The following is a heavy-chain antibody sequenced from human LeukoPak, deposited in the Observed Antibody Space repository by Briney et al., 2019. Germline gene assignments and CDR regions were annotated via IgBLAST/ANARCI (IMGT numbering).Heavy chain of an antibody. Sequence: PGGSLRLSCAVSGLTFSSFAMSWLRQAPGKGLDWVSAISGSGDSTYYADSVKGRFTISRDNSKSTLFLQMNSLRAEDTAVYYCAKDRDYRSSWYTADYWGQGTLVTVSS. V-gene: IGHV3-23*01. CDR3: AKDRDYRSSWYTADY. J-gene: IGHJ4*02. CDR1: GLTFSSFA. CDR2: ISGSGDST. D-gene: IGHD6-13*01.